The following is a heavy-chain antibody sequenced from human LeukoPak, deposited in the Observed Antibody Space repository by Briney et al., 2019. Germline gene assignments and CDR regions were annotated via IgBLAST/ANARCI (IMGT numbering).Heavy chain of an antibody. D-gene: IGHD1-26*01. CDR3: ARDPLGGSYLTYFDY. CDR1: GYTFTSYG. CDR2: ISAYNGNT. V-gene: IGHV1-18*01. Sequence: ASEKVSCKASGYTFTSYGISWVRQAPGQGLEWMGWISAYNGNTNYAQKLQGRVTMTTDTSTSTAYMELRSLRSDDTAVYYCARDPLGGSYLTYFDYWGQGTLVTVSS. J-gene: IGHJ4*02.